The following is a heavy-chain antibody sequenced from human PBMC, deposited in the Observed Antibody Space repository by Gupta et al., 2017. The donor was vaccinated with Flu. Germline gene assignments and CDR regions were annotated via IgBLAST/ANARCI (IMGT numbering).Heavy chain of an antibody. CDR2: VKANGDTT. D-gene: IGHD1-1*01. V-gene: IGHV3-23*01. Sequence: EVQLLESVGGSVQPGGSLRLSCAASGFTFSGYAMSWVRQSPGKGLEWVSSVKANGDTTYYADSVRGRFTISRDNSKNTLFLQINSLRGEDTAIYYCTKGTTQFDSWGQGALVTVSS. J-gene: IGHJ4*02. CDR1: GFTFSGYA. CDR3: TKGTTQFDS.